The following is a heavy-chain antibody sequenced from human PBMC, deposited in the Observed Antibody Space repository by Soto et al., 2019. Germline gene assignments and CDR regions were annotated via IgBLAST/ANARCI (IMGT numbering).Heavy chain of an antibody. J-gene: IGHJ6*03. Sequence: QVQLVESGGGVVQPGTSLRLSCTASRFKFSYYGMHWVRQGPGKGLEWVAVIWYDGGRDYYSDSVEGRFTISRDNFKNTVYLEMNSLRVEDTAVYYCARGTSHFYYYMDVWGEGTTVTVSS. CDR2: IWYDGGRD. V-gene: IGHV3-33*01. CDR3: ARGTSHFYYYMDV. D-gene: IGHD3-16*01. CDR1: RFKFSYYG.